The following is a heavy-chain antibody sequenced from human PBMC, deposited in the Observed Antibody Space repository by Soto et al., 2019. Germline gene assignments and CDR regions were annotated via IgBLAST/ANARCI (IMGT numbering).Heavy chain of an antibody. D-gene: IGHD3-22*01. CDR2: IFPSDSDT. Sequence: GESLKISCRTSGYKFTSSWIAWVRQMPGKGLEWMGIIFPSDSDTRCSPSFQGQVTISADRSTSTVFLQWASLKASDTAVYFCARKDKSGYFNWFDPWGQGTLVTVSS. J-gene: IGHJ5*02. CDR1: GYKFTSSW. V-gene: IGHV5-51*01. CDR3: ARKDKSGYFNWFDP.